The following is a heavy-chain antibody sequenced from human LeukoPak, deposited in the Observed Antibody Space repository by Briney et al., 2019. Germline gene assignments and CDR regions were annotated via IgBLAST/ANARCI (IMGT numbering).Heavy chain of an antibody. J-gene: IGHJ4*02. D-gene: IGHD2-21*02. Sequence: SQTLSLTCAISGDSVSSNSAAWNWIRQSPSRGLEWLGRIFYRSKWYNDYAASVESRISINPDTSKNQFSLQLNSVTPEDTAVYYCARDSVVTATGGFFDHWGQGTLVTVSS. CDR2: IFYRSKWYN. CDR3: ARDSVVTATGGFFDH. CDR1: GDSVSSNSAA. V-gene: IGHV6-1*01.